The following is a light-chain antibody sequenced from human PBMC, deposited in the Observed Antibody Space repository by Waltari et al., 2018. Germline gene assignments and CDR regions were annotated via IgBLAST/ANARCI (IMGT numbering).Light chain of an antibody. CDR3: QQLNDYLCT. Sequence: AIQLTQSPSSLSSSVGDRVTITSRARKDISSALAWYQQRPGKAPNLLIYYASTLESGVPSRFSGSGAGTDVTLTINSLQPEDFSTYYCQQLNDYLCTFGPGTKVDIK. CDR2: YAS. CDR1: KDISSA. V-gene: IGKV1D-13*01. J-gene: IGKJ3*01.